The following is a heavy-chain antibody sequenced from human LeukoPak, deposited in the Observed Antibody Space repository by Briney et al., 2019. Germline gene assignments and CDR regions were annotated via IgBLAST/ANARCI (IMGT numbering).Heavy chain of an antibody. D-gene: IGHD3-3*01. CDR3: ARDLAERRDYDFWSGYYTPVGY. J-gene: IGHJ4*02. CDR1: GYTFTDDY. Sequence: GASVKVSCKASGYTFTDDYIHWVRQAPGQGLEWMGRINFNSGGKNYAQKLQGRVTMTTDTSTSTAYMELRSLRSDDTAVYYCARDLAERRDYDFWSGYYTPVGYWGQGTLVTVSS. V-gene: IGHV1-2*06. CDR2: INFNSGGK.